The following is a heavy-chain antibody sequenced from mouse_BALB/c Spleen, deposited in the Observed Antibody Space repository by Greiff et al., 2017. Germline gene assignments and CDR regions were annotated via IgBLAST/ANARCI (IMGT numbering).Heavy chain of an antibody. D-gene: IGHD1-1*01. CDR3: ALLLRPPRDY. J-gene: IGHJ2*01. V-gene: IGHV14-3*02. CDR1: GFNIKDTY. Sequence: EVQGVESGAELVKPGASVKLSCTASGFNIKDTYMHWVKQRPEQGLEWIGRIDPANGNTKYDPKFQGKATITADTSSNTAYLQLSSLTSEDTAVYYCALLLRPPRDYWGQGTTLTVSS. CDR2: IDPANGNT.